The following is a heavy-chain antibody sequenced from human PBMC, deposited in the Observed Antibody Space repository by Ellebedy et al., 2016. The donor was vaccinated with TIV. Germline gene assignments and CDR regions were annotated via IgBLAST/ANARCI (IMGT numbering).Heavy chain of an antibody. CDR3: ARGSGVPAAISYYFDY. V-gene: IGHV5-51*01. J-gene: IGHJ4*02. CDR2: IYPGDSDT. CDR1: GYSFTSYW. D-gene: IGHD2-2*01. Sequence: GESLKISXKGSGYSFTSYWIGWVRQMPGKGLEWMGIIYPGDSDTRYSPSFQGQVTISADKSISTAYLQWSSLKASDTAMYYCARGSGVPAAISYYFDYWGQGTLVTVSS.